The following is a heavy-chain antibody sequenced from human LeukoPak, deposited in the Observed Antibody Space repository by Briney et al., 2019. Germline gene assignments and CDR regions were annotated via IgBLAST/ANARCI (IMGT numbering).Heavy chain of an antibody. J-gene: IGHJ4*02. Sequence: PGGSLRLSCAASGFTFSSYDLTWVRQAPGKGLEWVSASGSGGRTYYADSVKGRFTISRDNSKNTLYLQMSNLRVDDTAVYYCAKDTTWGGTYPFDSWGQGTLVTVSS. CDR1: GFTFSSYD. V-gene: IGHV3-23*01. D-gene: IGHD1-26*01. CDR2: SGSGGRT. CDR3: AKDTTWGGTYPFDS.